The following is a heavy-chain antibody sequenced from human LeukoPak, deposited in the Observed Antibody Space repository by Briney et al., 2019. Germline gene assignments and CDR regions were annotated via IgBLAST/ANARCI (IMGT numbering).Heavy chain of an antibody. Sequence: GSLRLSCAVSGFTFSSYSMNWVRQAPGKGLEWVSFISTSSSYIHNADSVKGRFTISRDNAENSLYLQMNSLRAGDTAVYYCARGGHRRYYYTSGSAFDPWGQGTLVTVSS. D-gene: IGHD3-10*01. CDR3: ARGGHRRYYYTSGSAFDP. V-gene: IGHV3-21*04. J-gene: IGHJ5*02. CDR1: GFTFSSYS. CDR2: ISTSSSYI.